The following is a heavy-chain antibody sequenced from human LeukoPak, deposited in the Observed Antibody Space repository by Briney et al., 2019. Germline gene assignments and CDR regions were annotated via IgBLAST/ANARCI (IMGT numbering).Heavy chain of an antibody. Sequence: GASVKVSCKASGYTFTGYYMHWVRQAPGQGLEWMGWISAYNGNTNYAQKLQGRVTMTTDTSTSTAYMELRSLRSDDTAVYYCARGKGIQLWPDYWGQGTWSPSPQ. V-gene: IGHV1-18*04. J-gene: IGHJ4*02. CDR3: ARGKGIQLWPDY. D-gene: IGHD5-18*01. CDR1: GYTFTGYY. CDR2: ISAYNGNT.